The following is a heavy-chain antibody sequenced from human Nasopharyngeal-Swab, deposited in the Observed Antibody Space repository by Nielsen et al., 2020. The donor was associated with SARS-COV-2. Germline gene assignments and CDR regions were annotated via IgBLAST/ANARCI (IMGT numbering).Heavy chain of an antibody. J-gene: IGHJ5*02. CDR3: ARGHSGTVAPTPRWFDP. CDR2: INHSGST. D-gene: IGHD4-23*01. V-gene: IGHV4-34*01. Sequence: WIRQPPGKGLEWIGEINHSGSTNYNPSLKSRVTISVDTSKNQFSLKLSSVTAADTAVYYCARGHSGTVAPTPRWFDPWGQGTLVTVS.